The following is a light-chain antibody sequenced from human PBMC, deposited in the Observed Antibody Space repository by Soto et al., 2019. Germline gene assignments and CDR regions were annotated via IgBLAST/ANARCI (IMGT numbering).Light chain of an antibody. CDR1: QSISSY. J-gene: IGKJ5*01. CDR2: AAS. V-gene: IGKV1-39*01. Sequence: DIQMTQSPSSLSASVGDRVTITCRASQSISSYLNWYQQKPGKAPKLLIYAASSLQSGVSSRFSGSGSRTDFTLTISSLQPEEFATYYCQQSYSTPITFGQGTRLEIK. CDR3: QQSYSTPIT.